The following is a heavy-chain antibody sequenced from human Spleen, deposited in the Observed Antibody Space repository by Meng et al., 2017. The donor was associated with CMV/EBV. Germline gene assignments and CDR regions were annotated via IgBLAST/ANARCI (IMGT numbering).Heavy chain of an antibody. Sequence: ASVKVSCKASGYTFTSYDINWVRQATGQGLEWMGWMNPNNGNTGYAQKFQGRVTITRNTSISTAYMELNSLRSEDTAVYYCARGERHNWNLLLSWGQGTLVTVSS. CDR3: ARGERHNWNLLLS. V-gene: IGHV1-8*01. J-gene: IGHJ4*02. CDR2: MNPNNGNT. CDR1: GYTFTSYD. D-gene: IGHD1-7*01.